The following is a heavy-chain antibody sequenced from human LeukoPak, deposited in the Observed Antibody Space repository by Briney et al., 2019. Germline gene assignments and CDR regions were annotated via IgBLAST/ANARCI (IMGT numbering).Heavy chain of an antibody. CDR1: GFTFSSYW. V-gene: IGHV3-74*01. D-gene: IGHD5-12*01. Sequence: GGSLRLSCAASGFTFSSYWMHWVRQAPGKGLVWVSRINSDGSSTSYADSVKGRFTISRDNAKNTLYLQMNSLRAEDTAVYYCAKDGYSGYDTPYYFDYWGQGTLVTVSS. J-gene: IGHJ4*02. CDR2: INSDGSST. CDR3: AKDGYSGYDTPYYFDY.